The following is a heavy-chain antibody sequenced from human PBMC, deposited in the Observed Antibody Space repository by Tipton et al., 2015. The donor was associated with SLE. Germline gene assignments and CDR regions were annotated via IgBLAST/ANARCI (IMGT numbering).Heavy chain of an antibody. D-gene: IGHD1-1*01. Sequence: TLSLICTVSGGSISSINYFWGWIRQPPGKGLEWIGTIYYSGSTSYNLSLKSRVTISVDTSKNQFSLNLSSVTAADTALYYCARTTAGFDFWGQGMLVTVSS. J-gene: IGHJ4*02. V-gene: IGHV4-39*07. CDR1: GGSISSINYF. CDR2: IYYSGST. CDR3: ARTTAGFDF.